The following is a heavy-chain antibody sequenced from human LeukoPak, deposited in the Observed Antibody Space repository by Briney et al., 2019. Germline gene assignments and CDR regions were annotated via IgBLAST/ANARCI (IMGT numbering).Heavy chain of an antibody. CDR3: ARQGPELRSLRYFDWLSVPTSFDY. J-gene: IGHJ4*02. CDR1: GGSISSSSFY. D-gene: IGHD3-9*01. Sequence: SENLSLTCTVSGGSISSSSFYWGCIRQPPGKGLEWIGSIYFSGSTYYNPSLKSRVTISVDASKNQFSLKLRSVTAADTAVYYCARQGPELRSLRYFDWLSVPTSFDYWGQGTLVTVSS. V-gene: IGHV4-39*01. CDR2: IYFSGST.